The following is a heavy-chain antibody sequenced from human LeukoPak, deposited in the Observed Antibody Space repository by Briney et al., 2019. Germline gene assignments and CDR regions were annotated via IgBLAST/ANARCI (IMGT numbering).Heavy chain of an antibody. CDR2: IKEDGTEK. Sequence: GGSLRLSCAASGFTFSNYWMGWVRQPPGKGLQWVANIKEDGTEKYYVDSVKGRFTISRDNAKNSVFLQMNSLRAEDTAVYYCARLPAYCSSTSCYYDYWGQGTLVTVSS. J-gene: IGHJ4*02. CDR1: GFTFSNYW. D-gene: IGHD2-2*01. CDR3: ARLPAYCSSTSCYYDY. V-gene: IGHV3-7*01.